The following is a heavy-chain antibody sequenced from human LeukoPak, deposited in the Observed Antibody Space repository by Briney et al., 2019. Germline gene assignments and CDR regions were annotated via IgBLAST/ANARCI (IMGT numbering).Heavy chain of an antibody. D-gene: IGHD2-15*01. Sequence: SETLSLTCTVSGGSTSSYYWSWIRLPPGKGLEWIGCIYSSGSTNYNPSLKSRVTISVATSKNQFSLKLTSVTAADTAVYYCAREGPGRFGAPGPNVYSIDYWGQGTLVTVSS. J-gene: IGHJ4*02. CDR1: GGSTSSYY. CDR2: IYSSGST. V-gene: IGHV4-59*01. CDR3: AREGPGRFGAPGPNVYSIDY.